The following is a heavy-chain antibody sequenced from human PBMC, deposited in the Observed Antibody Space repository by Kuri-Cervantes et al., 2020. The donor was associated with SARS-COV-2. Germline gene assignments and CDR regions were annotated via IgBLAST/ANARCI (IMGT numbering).Heavy chain of an antibody. CDR2: INHSGSA. V-gene: IGHV4-34*01. Sequence: SETLSLTCAVYGGSFSGYYWSWIRQPPGKGLEWIGEINHSGSANYNPSLKSRVTISVDTSKSQFSLKLSSVTAADTAVYYCARGLFYFDYWGRGTLVTVSS. CDR1: GGSFSGYY. CDR3: ARGLFYFDY. J-gene: IGHJ4*02.